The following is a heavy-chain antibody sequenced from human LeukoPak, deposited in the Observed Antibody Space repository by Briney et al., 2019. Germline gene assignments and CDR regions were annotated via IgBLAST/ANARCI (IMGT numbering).Heavy chain of an antibody. D-gene: IGHD3-16*01. V-gene: IGHV3-33*06. J-gene: IGHJ5*02. CDR3: AQAASLGGDNWFDP. Sequence: GRSLRLSCAASGFTFSSYGMHWVRQAPGKGLEWVAVIWYDGSNKYYADSVKGRFTISRDNSKNTLYLQMNSLRAEDTAVYYCAQAASLGGDNWFDPWGQGTLVTVSS. CDR2: IWYDGSNK. CDR1: GFTFSSYG.